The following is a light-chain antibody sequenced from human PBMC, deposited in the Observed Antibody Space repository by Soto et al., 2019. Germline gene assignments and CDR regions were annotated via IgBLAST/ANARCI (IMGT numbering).Light chain of an antibody. CDR3: QQYYSYPPT. J-gene: IGKJ4*01. V-gene: IGKV1-8*01. Sequence: AIRMTQSPSSLSSSTGDRITITCRASQGISSYLAWYQQKPGKAPKLLIYAASTLQSGVPSRFRGSGSGTDFTLTISCLQSEEFATYYCQQYYSYPPTFGGGTKVEIK. CDR1: QGISSY. CDR2: AAS.